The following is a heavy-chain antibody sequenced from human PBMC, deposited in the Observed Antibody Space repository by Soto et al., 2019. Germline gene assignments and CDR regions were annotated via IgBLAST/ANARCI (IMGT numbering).Heavy chain of an antibody. V-gene: IGHV3-15*07. CDR2: IKSKAHGETA. D-gene: IGHD5-12*01. CDR3: TTGVDGYNPFDY. Sequence: EAQLVESGGGLVEPGGSLRVSCAASGFSFSDAWMIWVRQAPGKGLEWVGRIKSKAHGETADYAAPVKGRFTISRDDSKNTGYLQMNSLKIEDTAVYYCTTGVDGYNPFDYWGQGTLVTVSS. CDR1: GFSFSDAW. J-gene: IGHJ4*02.